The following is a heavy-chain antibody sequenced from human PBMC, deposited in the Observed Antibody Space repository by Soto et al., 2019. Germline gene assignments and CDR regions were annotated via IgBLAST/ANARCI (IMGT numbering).Heavy chain of an antibody. V-gene: IGHV3-33*01. CDR3: AREGADFQMGDAFDI. J-gene: IGHJ3*02. Sequence: XGSLILSRTASGFTFSRYGMHWVRQAPGKGLEWVAVIWHDGNKKYHADSVKGRFTISRDNSKNTLYLQMNSLRAEDTALYYCAREGADFQMGDAFDIWGQGTMVTVSS. CDR2: IWHDGNKK. CDR1: GFTFSRYG. D-gene: IGHD2-8*01.